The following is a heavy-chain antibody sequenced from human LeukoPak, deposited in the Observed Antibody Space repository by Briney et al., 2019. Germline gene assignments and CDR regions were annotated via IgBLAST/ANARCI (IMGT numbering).Heavy chain of an antibody. Sequence: EGSLRLSCVGSGLNFNTYDLTWVRQAPGKGLEWVALFGTRHTHIFYADSVEGRFAISRDNSKNTVYLQMNSLRVEDAAVYYCAARLPLYGMDVWGQGTTVTVSS. J-gene: IGHJ6*02. CDR2: FGTRHTHI. CDR1: GLNFNTYD. D-gene: IGHD2-21*02. V-gene: IGHV3-23*01. CDR3: AARLPLYGMDV.